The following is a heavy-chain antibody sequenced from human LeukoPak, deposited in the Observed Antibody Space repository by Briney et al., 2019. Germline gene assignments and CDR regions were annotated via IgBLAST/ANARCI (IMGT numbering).Heavy chain of an antibody. D-gene: IGHD3-22*01. CDR3: ARDLDDSSGSRFDY. V-gene: IGHV3-30*01. Sequence: PGRSLRLSCAASGFTFSSYAMHWVRQAPGKGLEWVAVISYDGSNKYYADSVKGRFTISRDNSKNTLYLQMNGLRTEDTAVYYCARDLDDSSGSRFDYWGQGTLVTVSS. J-gene: IGHJ4*02. CDR1: GFTFSSYA. CDR2: ISYDGSNK.